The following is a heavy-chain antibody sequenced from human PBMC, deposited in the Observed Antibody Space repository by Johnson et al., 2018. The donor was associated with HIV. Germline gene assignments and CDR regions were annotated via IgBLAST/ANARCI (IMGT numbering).Heavy chain of an antibody. CDR3: AKVSIVVGTRGAFDI. V-gene: IGHV3-30*02. Sequence: QVQLVESGGGLVQPGGSLRLSCAASGFTFSSYGMHWVRQAPGKGLEWVAFIRYDGSNKYYADSVKGRFTISRDNSKNTLYLQMNSLRAEDTAVYYCAKVSIVVGTRGAFDIWGQGTMVTVSS. D-gene: IGHD3-22*01. CDR2: IRYDGSNK. CDR1: GFTFSSYG. J-gene: IGHJ3*02.